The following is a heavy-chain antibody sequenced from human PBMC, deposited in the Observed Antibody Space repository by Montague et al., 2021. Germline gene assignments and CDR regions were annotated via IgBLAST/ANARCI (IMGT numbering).Heavy chain of an antibody. CDR1: GYPFMTYG. J-gene: IGHJ4*02. V-gene: IGHV1-18*01. D-gene: IGHD1-26*01. CDR2: ISVYTGDT. Sequence: SVRVSCKASGYPFMTYGVSWVRQAPGRGLEWMGWISVYTGDTKYAQHLQGRVAITADTPTTPAYMELRSLTSDDTALYFCARAESGILDSWGQGTLVTVSS. CDR3: ARAESGILDS.